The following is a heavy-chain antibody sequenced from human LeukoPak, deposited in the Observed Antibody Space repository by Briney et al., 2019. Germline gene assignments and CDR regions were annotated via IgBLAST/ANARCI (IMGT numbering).Heavy chain of an antibody. V-gene: IGHV1-18*01. CDR1: GYTFTSYG. Sequence: ASVTVSCKASGYTFTSYGISWVRQAPGQGLEWMGWISAYNGNTNYAQKLQARVTMTTDTSTSTAYLELRSLRSDDTAVYYCARTQARIAVGGVVSIAFDYWGQGTLVTVSS. CDR2: ISAYNGNT. D-gene: IGHD3-3*01. CDR3: ARTQARIAVGGVVSIAFDY. J-gene: IGHJ4*02.